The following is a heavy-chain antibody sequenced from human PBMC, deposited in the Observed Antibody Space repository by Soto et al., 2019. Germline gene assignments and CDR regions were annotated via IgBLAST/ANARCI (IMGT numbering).Heavy chain of an antibody. Sequence: EVQLVESGGGLVQPGGSLRLSCVASGIPVSSNYMTWVRQAPGKGLEWVSVLHSGGDTYYANSVKGRFTISRHDSTNTLFLQMNSLTAEDTAVSYCARDGPYYYASRMDVWGQGTTGTVSS. CDR3: ARDGPYYYASRMDV. CDR1: GIPVSSNY. D-gene: IGHD3-10*01. J-gene: IGHJ6*02. V-gene: IGHV3-53*04. CDR2: LHSGGDT.